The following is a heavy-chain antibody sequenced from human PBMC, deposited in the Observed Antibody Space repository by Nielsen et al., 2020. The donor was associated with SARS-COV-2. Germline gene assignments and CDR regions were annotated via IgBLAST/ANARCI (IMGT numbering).Heavy chain of an antibody. Sequence: GESLKISCAASGFIFSNYDMSWVRQAPGKGLEWVSAISESGRTTYYADSVKGRFTISRDNSKSMLYLQMNSLRAEDTAVYYCARARPGAVPGSYYFDYWGQGTLVTVSS. CDR3: ARARPGAVPGSYYFDY. D-gene: IGHD6-19*01. CDR1: GFIFSNYD. J-gene: IGHJ4*02. CDR2: ISESGRTT. V-gene: IGHV3-23*01.